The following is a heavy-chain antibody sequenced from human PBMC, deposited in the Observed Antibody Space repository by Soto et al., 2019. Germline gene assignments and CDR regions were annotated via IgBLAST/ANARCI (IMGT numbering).Heavy chain of an antibody. V-gene: IGHV4-34*01. CDR3: ARGRYLRLGGARKDYCYYGMDV. CDR1: GGSFSGYY. D-gene: IGHD3-16*01. Sequence: QVQLQQWGAGLLKPSETLSLTCAVYGGSFSGYYWSWIRQPPGKGLEWIGEINHSGSTNYSPSLKSRVTISVDTSKNQFSLKLSSVTAADTAVYYCARGRYLRLGGARKDYCYYGMDVWGQGTTVTVFS. CDR2: INHSGST. J-gene: IGHJ6*02.